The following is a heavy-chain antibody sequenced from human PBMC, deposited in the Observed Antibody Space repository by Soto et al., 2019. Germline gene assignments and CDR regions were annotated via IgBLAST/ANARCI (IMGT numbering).Heavy chain of an antibody. CDR2: INHSGST. J-gene: IGHJ4*02. V-gene: IGHV4-34*01. D-gene: IGHD5-12*01. Sequence: SETLSLTCAVYGGSFSGYYWSWIRQPPGKGLEWIGEINHSGSTNYNPSLKSRVTISVDTSKNQFSLKLSSVTAADTAVYYCARVDSGYDSHNFDYWGQGTLVTVSS. CDR3: ARVDSGYDSHNFDY. CDR1: GGSFSGYY.